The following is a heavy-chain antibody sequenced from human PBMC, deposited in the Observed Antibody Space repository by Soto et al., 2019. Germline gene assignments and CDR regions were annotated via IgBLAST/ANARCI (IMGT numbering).Heavy chain of an antibody. CDR2: IYYSGST. CDR3: ARGDFYCSGGSCYSGGFDY. CDR1: GGSISSYY. V-gene: IGHV4-59*01. D-gene: IGHD2-15*01. J-gene: IGHJ4*02. Sequence: SETRSLTCTVSGGSISSYYWSWIRQPPGRELEWIGCIYYSGSTNYNPSLKSRVTISVDTSKNQFSLKLSSVTAADTAVYYCARGDFYCSGGSCYSGGFDYWGQGSLVT.